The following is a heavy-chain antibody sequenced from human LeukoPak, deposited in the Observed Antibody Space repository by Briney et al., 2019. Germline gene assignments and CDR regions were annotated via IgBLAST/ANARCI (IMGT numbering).Heavy chain of an antibody. CDR1: GFTFSSYS. CDR2: ISSSSSYI. D-gene: IGHD5-18*01. CDR3: ARVKVDTAMVSHQANAFDI. J-gene: IGHJ3*02. V-gene: IGHV3-21*01. Sequence: GGSLRLSCAASGFTFSSYSMNWVRQAPGKGLEWVSSISSSSSYIYYADSVKGRFTISRDNAKNSLYLRMNSLRAEDTAVYYCARVKVDTAMVSHQANAFDIWGQGTMVTVSS.